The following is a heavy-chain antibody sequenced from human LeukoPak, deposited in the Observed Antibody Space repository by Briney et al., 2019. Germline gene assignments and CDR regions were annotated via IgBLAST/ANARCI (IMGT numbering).Heavy chain of an antibody. CDR2: IYSNGDT. CDR3: AREAPYYMVV. Sequence: GGSLRLSCSASGFTVSNNYMTWVRQAPGKGLEWVSTIYSNGDTYYPDSVRGRFTISRDNSQNTLYLQMNSRRAGDTAVYYCAREAPYYMVVWGKGTTVTVSS. J-gene: IGHJ6*03. V-gene: IGHV3-53*01. CDR1: GFTVSNNY.